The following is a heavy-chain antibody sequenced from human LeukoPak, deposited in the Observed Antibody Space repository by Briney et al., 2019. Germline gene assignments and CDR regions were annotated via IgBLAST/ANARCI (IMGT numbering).Heavy chain of an antibody. CDR3: ARFYGAHYYYYYMDV. CDR1: GFTFSIYW. J-gene: IGHJ6*03. D-gene: IGHD4-17*01. Sequence: GGSLRLSCAASGFTFSIYWMSWVRQAPGKGLEWVANIKQDGSEKYYVDSVKSRFTISRDNAKNSLYLQMNSLRAEDTAVYYCARFYGAHYYYYYMDVWGKGTTVTISS. CDR2: IKQDGSEK. V-gene: IGHV3-7*03.